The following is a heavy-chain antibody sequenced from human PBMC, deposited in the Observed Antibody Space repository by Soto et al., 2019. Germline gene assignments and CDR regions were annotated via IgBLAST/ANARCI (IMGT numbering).Heavy chain of an antibody. Sequence: QVQLVQSGAEVKKPGSSVKVSCKASGVTFSSYAISWVRQAPGQGLEWMGGIIPIFGTANYAQKFQGRVTITADESTSTAYMELSSLRSEDTAVYYCARDKVGDYDSSGYYRVSVPPDYYYGMDVWGQGTTVTVSS. CDR2: IIPIFGTA. V-gene: IGHV1-69*01. J-gene: IGHJ6*02. CDR1: GVTFSSYA. CDR3: ARDKVGDYDSSGYYRVSVPPDYYYGMDV. D-gene: IGHD3-22*01.